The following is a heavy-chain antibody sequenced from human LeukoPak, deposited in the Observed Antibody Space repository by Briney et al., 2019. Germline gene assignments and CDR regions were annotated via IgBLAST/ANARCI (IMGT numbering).Heavy chain of an antibody. J-gene: IGHJ6*02. V-gene: IGHV3-74*01. CDR3: ARDWHYAMDV. Sequence: PGGSLRLSCAASGFTFSRTWMYWVRQAPGKGLVWVSRINSDGSSTTYADPAKGRFTISRDNAKNTAYLQMNSLRGEDTAVYFCARDWHYAMDVWGQGTTATVSS. CDR2: INSDGSST. CDR1: GFTFSRTW.